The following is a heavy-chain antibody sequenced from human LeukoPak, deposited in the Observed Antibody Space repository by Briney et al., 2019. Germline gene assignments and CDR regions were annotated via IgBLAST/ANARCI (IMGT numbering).Heavy chain of an antibody. CDR3: ARGGYNSDWSRIDY. D-gene: IGHD6-19*01. Sequence: PGGSLRLSCAASGFTFSSYAMHWVRQAPGKGLEWVALISYDGSKNNYADSVKGRFTISRDNSNNTLYPQMNSLRAEDTAVYYCARGGYNSDWSRIDYWAQGTPVTVSS. V-gene: IGHV3-30*04. CDR1: GFTFSSYA. J-gene: IGHJ4*02. CDR2: ISYDGSKN.